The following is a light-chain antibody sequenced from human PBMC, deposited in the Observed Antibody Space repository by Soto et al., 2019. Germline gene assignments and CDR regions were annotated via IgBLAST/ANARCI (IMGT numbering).Light chain of an antibody. Sequence: DIQMTQSPSTLSASVGDRVTITCRASQSVNNWLAWYQQKPGKAPKLLIYDASTLESGVPSRFSGGGSGTDFTPTISSLQPEDFATYYCQQYNTYRTFGQGTKVDIK. CDR3: QQYNTYRT. CDR2: DAS. V-gene: IGKV1-5*01. J-gene: IGKJ1*01. CDR1: QSVNNW.